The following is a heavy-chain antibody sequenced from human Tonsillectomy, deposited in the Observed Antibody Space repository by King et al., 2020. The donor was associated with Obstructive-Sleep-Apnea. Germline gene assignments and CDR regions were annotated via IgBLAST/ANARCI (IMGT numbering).Heavy chain of an antibody. V-gene: IGHV3-30*02. Sequence: QVQLVESGGGVVQPGGSLRLSCAASGFTFSSYAMHWVRQAPGKGLEWVAFIQYDGTNKYYADSVKGRFTISRDNSKNTLYLQMNSLRAEDTAVYYCAKDHIYYYDSIGYHYADYWGQGTLLTVSS. CDR3: AKDHIYYYDSIGYHYADY. D-gene: IGHD3-22*01. J-gene: IGHJ4*02. CDR1: GFTFSSYA. CDR2: IQYDGTNK.